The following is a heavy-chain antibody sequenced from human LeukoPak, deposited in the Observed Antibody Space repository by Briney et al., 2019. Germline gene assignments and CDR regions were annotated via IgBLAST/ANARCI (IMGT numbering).Heavy chain of an antibody. Sequence: PSETLSLTCSVSGGSVSSGSYYWSWIRQPPGKGLEWIGYIYHSGTTKYNPSLKSRVTISVDTSKNQFSLKMTSVTAADTAVYYCARGSYSYYFDYWGQGTLVTVSS. J-gene: IGHJ4*02. D-gene: IGHD1-26*01. CDR1: GGSVSSGSYY. CDR3: ARGSYSYYFDY. V-gene: IGHV4-61*01. CDR2: IYHSGTT.